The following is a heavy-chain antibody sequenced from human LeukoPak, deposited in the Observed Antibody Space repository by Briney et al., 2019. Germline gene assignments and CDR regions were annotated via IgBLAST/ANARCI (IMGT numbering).Heavy chain of an antibody. CDR3: ARVVNPKGYCSSTSCPPVVYFDY. D-gene: IGHD2-2*01. J-gene: IGHJ4*02. Sequence: SETLSLTCTVSGGSISSYYWSWIRQPPGKGLEWLGYIYYSGSTNYNPSLKSRVTISVDTSKNQFSLKLSSVTAADTAVYYCARVVNPKGYCSSTSCPPVVYFDYWGQGTLVTVSS. V-gene: IGHV4-59*01. CDR1: GGSISSYY. CDR2: IYYSGST.